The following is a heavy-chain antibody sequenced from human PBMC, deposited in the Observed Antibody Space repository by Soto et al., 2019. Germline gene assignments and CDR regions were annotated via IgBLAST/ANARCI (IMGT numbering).Heavy chain of an antibody. CDR3: AREGASGFGMDV. D-gene: IGHD1-26*01. CDR1: GGSIRSYY. J-gene: IGHJ6*02. Sequence: QVQLQESGPGLVKPSETLSLTCTVSGGSIRSYYWSWIRQPAGKALEWIGRIYTSGSTNYNPSLKRRLTMLVDTSKNQFSLNLSSVTAADTAVYYCAREGASGFGMDVWGQGTTVTVSS. CDR2: IYTSGST. V-gene: IGHV4-4*07.